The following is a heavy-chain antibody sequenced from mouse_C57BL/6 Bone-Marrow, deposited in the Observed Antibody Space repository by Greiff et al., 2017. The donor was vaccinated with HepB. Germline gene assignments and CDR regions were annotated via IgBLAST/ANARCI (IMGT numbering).Heavy chain of an antibody. CDR3: ARAPFITTVVAPDY. V-gene: IGHV1-82*01. CDR2: IYPGDGDT. Sequence: VKLVESGPELVKPGASVKISCKASGYAFSSSWMNWVKQRPGKGLEWIGRIYPGDGDTNYNGKFKGKATLTADKSSSTAYMQLSSLTSEDSAVYFCARAPFITTVVAPDYWGQGTTLTVSS. J-gene: IGHJ2*01. D-gene: IGHD1-1*01. CDR1: GYAFSSSW.